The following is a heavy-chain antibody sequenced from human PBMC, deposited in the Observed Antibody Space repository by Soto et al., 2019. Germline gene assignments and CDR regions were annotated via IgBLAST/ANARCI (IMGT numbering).Heavy chain of an antibody. CDR1: GFTFSSYS. D-gene: IGHD3-22*01. Sequence: EVQLVESGGGLVQPGGSLRLSCAASGFTFSSYSMNWVRQAPGKGLEWVSYISSSSSTIYYADSVKGRFTISRDNAKNSLYLQMNSLRDEDTAVYYCAPGLGYDSSGQGDYWGQGTLVTVSS. CDR2: ISSSSSTI. CDR3: APGLGYDSSGQGDY. J-gene: IGHJ4*02. V-gene: IGHV3-48*02.